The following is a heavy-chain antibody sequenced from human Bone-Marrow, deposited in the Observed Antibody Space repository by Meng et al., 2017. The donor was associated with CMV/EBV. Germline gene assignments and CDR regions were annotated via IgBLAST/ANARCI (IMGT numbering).Heavy chain of an antibody. V-gene: IGHV3-53*01. CDR2: THDSYGT. Sequence: GESLKISCAASGFTFSSFWMIWVRQTPGKGLEWVSVTHDSYGTHYADSLKGRVIMSRDDSKNTVSLQMNSLTAGDTAVYYCARGRFGSWGQGTLVTVSS. J-gene: IGHJ4*02. CDR3: ARGRFGS. CDR1: GFTFSSFW.